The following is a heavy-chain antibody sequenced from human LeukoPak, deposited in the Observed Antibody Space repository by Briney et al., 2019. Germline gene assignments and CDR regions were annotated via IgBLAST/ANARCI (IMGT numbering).Heavy chain of an antibody. V-gene: IGHV4-38-2*02. J-gene: IGHJ6*02. CDR3: ARITMVRGEHGMDV. CDR2: IYHSGST. Sequence: PSGTLSLTCTVSGYSNSSGYYWGWIRQPPGKGLEWIGSIYHSGSTYYNPSLKSRVTISVDTSKNQFSLKLSSVTAADTAVYYCARITMVRGEHGMDVWGQGTTVTVSS. CDR1: GYSNSSGYY. D-gene: IGHD3-10*01.